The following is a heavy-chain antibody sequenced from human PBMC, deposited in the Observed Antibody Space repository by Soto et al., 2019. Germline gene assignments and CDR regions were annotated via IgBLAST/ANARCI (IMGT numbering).Heavy chain of an antibody. Sequence: QVQLVQSGAEVKKPGSSVKVSCKASGGTFSSYAISWVRQAPGQGLEWMGGIIPIFGTANYAQKFQGRVTIIADESTSTGDMELSSLRSEDTAVYYCARDRQIIITGENIEPYYYYGMDVWGQGTTVTVSS. D-gene: IGHD3-10*01. CDR1: GGTFSSYA. CDR3: ARDRQIIITGENIEPYYYYGMDV. CDR2: IIPIFGTA. J-gene: IGHJ6*02. V-gene: IGHV1-69*01.